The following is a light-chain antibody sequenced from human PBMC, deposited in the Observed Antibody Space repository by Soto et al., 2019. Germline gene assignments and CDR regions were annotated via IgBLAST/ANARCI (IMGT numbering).Light chain of an antibody. CDR1: QSVSSY. J-gene: IGKJ2*01. CDR3: QQRSIQRYT. CDR2: DAS. Sequence: EIVLTQSPATLSLSPGERATLSCRASQSVSSYLAWYQQKPGQAPRLLIYDASNRATGIPARFSGSGSGTDFTLTISSLEPEDFAVYYCQQRSIQRYTFGQGTKLEIK. V-gene: IGKV3-11*01.